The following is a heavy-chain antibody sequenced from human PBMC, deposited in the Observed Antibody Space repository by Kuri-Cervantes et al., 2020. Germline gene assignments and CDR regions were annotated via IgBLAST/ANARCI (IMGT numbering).Heavy chain of an antibody. D-gene: IGHD6-19*01. CDR1: GFTFSSYG. Sequence: GGSLRLSCAASGFTFSSYGMHWVRQAPGKGLEWVAVISYDGSNKYYADSVKGRFTISRDNSKNTLYLQMNSLRAEDTAVYYCAKGGREWLVPFDYWGQGTLVTVSS. CDR3: AKGGREWLVPFDY. J-gene: IGHJ4*02. V-gene: IGHV3-30*18. CDR2: ISYDGSNK.